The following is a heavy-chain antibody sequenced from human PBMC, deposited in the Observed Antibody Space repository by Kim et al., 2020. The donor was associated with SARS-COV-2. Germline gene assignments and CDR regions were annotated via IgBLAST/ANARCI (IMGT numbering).Heavy chain of an antibody. D-gene: IGHD3-22*01. CDR2: FDPEDGET. V-gene: IGHV1-24*01. CDR3: ATASGDSSGYYCSNWFDP. J-gene: IGHJ5*02. CDR1: GYTLTELS. Sequence: ASVKVSCKVSGYTLTELSMHWVRQAPGKGLEWMGGFDPEDGETIYAQKFHGRVTMTEDTSTDTAYMELSSLRSEDTAVYYCATASGDSSGYYCSNWFDPWGQGTLVTVSS.